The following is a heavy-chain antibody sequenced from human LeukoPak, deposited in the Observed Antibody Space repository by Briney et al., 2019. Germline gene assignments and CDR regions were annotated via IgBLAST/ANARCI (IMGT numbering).Heavy chain of an antibody. V-gene: IGHV3-21*01. Sequence: GGSLRLSCAASGFTFSSCSMNWVRQAPGKGLEWVSSISSSSSYIYYADSVKGRFTISRDNAKNSLYLQMNSLRAEDTAVYYCARGSRLKYRHSSSFYYYYMDVWGKGTTVTVSS. CDR2: ISSSSSYI. CDR1: GFTFSSCS. J-gene: IGHJ6*03. D-gene: IGHD6-6*01. CDR3: ARGSRLKYRHSSSFYYYYMDV.